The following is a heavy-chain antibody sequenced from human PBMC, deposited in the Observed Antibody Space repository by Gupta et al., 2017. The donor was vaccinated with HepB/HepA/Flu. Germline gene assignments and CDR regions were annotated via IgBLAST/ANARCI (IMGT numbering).Heavy chain of an antibody. CDR1: GFTFSSYE. CDR3: ASFFGWNYAPGLGYYYYGMDV. CDR2: ISSSGSTI. V-gene: IGHV3-48*03. D-gene: IGHD1-7*01. J-gene: IGHJ6*02. Sequence: EVQLVESGGGLVQPGGSRRLSCAASGFTFSSYEMNWVRQAPGKGLEWVSYISSSGSTIYYADSVKGRFTISRDNAKNSLYLQMNSLRAEDTAVYYCASFFGWNYAPGLGYYYYGMDVWGQGTTVTVSS.